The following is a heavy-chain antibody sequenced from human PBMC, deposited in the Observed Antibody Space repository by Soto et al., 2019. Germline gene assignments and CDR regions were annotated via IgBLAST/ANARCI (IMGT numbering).Heavy chain of an antibody. CDR1: GFTFSSYA. D-gene: IGHD4-17*01. CDR2: ISGSGGST. Sequence: EVQLLESGGGLVQPGGSLRLSCAASGFTFSSYAMSWVRQAPGKGLEWVSAISGSGGSTYYADSVKGRFTISRDNSKNTLYLQMNSLRVEDTAVYYCAKPEDGYGGNLGGFDYWGQGTLVTVSS. CDR3: AKPEDGYGGNLGGFDY. V-gene: IGHV3-23*01. J-gene: IGHJ4*02.